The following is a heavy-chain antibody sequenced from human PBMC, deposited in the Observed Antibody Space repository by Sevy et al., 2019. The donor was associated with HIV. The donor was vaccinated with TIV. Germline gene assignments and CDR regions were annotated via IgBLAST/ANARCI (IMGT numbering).Heavy chain of an antibody. J-gene: IGHJ4*02. V-gene: IGHV3-33*01. CDR2: IWYDGSNK. CDR1: GFSFSSYV. CDR3: ARVGSWYHDFDY. Sequence: GGSLRLSCAASGFSFSSYVMHWVRQAPGKGLEWVAVIWYDGSNKYYADSVKGRFTISRDNSKNTMYLQMNSLRAEDTGVYYCARVGSWYHDFDYWGQGTLVTVSS. D-gene: IGHD3-10*01.